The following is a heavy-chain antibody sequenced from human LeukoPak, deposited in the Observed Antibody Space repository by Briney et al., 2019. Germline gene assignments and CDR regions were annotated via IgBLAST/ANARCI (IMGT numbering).Heavy chain of an antibody. D-gene: IGHD2-21*02. CDR1: GFTFDDYA. J-gene: IGHJ4*02. CDR3: AKALAYCGGDCYSFGGFFDY. V-gene: IGHV3-9*01. CDR2: ISWNSGSI. Sequence: GRSLRLSCAASGFTFDDYAMHWVRQAPGKGLEGVSGISWNSGSIGYADSVKGRFTISRDNAKNSLYLQMNSLRAEDTAVYYCAKALAYCGGDCYSFGGFFDYWGQGTLVTVSS.